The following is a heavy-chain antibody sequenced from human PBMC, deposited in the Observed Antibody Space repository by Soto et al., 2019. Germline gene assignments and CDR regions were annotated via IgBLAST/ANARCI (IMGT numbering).Heavy chain of an antibody. CDR1: GFTFSSYA. CDR3: ARDKYQDGYNLLFHY. CDR2: ISFDGSNK. J-gene: IGHJ4*02. Sequence: SLSFAASGFTFSSYAMHWVRQAPGKGLEWVAVISFDGSNKYCADSVKGRFTISRDNSKNALYLQMNSLRADDTAVYYCARDKYQDGYNLLFHYWGQGTLVTVSS. D-gene: IGHD5-18*01. V-gene: IGHV3-30-3*01.